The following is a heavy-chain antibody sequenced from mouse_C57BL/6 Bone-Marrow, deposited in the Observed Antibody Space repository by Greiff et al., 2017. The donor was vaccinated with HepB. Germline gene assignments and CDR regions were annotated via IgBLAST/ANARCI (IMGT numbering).Heavy chain of an antibody. J-gene: IGHJ2*01. CDR3: VRHEDADDYYFDY. V-gene: IGHV10-1*01. D-gene: IGHD2-4*01. CDR1: GFSFNTYA. CDR2: IRSKSNNYAT. Sequence: EVKVIESGGGLVQPKGSLKLSCAASGFSFNTYAMNWVRQAPGKGLEWVARIRSKSNNYATYYADSVKDRFTISRDDSESMLYLQMNNLKTEDTAMYYCVRHEDADDYYFDYWGQGTTLTVSS.